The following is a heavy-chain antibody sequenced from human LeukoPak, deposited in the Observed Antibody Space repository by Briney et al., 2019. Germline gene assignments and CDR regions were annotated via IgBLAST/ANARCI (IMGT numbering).Heavy chain of an antibody. J-gene: IGHJ3*02. CDR3: ARRRATPDAFDI. CDR2: IWYDGSDK. CDR1: GFIFRNYG. Sequence: QPGGSLRLSCAASGFIFRNYGMYWVRQAPGKGLEWVAIIWYDGSDKYYADAVKGRFTISRDNAKNSLYLQLNSLRAEDTAVYYCARRRATPDAFDIWGQGTMVTISS. D-gene: IGHD2-15*01. V-gene: IGHV3-33*01.